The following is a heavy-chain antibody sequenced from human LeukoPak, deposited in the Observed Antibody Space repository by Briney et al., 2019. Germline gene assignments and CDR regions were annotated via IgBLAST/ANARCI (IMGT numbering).Heavy chain of an antibody. CDR2: INPTGGST. Sequence: ASVKVSCKASGYTFTSYYMHWVRQAPGQGLEWMGLINPTGGSTGYAQKFQGRVTMTRDTSISTAYMELSRLRSDDTAVYYCARTKGHSDYWGQGTLVTVSS. D-gene: IGHD2-8*01. CDR3: ARTKGHSDY. V-gene: IGHV1-46*01. CDR1: GYTFTSYY. J-gene: IGHJ4*02.